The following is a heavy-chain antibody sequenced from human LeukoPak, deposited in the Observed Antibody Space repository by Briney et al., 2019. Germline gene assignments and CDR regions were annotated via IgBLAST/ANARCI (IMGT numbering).Heavy chain of an antibody. CDR2: IKHDGSEK. D-gene: IGHD3-3*01. Sequence: PGGSLRLSCAASGFTFSNYWMTWVRQAPGKGLEWVGHIKHDGSEKSYVDSVKGRFTISRDNAKNSLYLQMNSLRAEDTAVYYCASIPPYDFWSGYYHDYWGQGTLVTVSS. J-gene: IGHJ4*02. CDR1: GFTFSNYW. CDR3: ASIPPYDFWSGYYHDY. V-gene: IGHV3-7*01.